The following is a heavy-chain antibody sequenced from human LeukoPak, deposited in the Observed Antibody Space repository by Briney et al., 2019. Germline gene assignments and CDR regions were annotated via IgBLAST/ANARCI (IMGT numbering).Heavy chain of an antibody. CDR3: ARGGGSRFDY. CDR1: AFTFSSYW. CDR2: IYHSGST. Sequence: PGGSLRLSCAASAFTFSSYWMSWVRQAPGKGLEWIGEIYHSGSTNYNPSLKSRVTISVDKSKNQFSLKLSSVTAADTAVYYCARGGGSRFDYWGQGTLVTVSS. V-gene: IGHV4-4*02. D-gene: IGHD1-26*01. J-gene: IGHJ4*02.